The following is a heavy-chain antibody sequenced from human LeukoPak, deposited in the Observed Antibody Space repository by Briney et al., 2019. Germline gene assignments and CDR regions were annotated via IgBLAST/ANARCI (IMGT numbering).Heavy chain of an antibody. D-gene: IGHD6-6*01. V-gene: IGHV3-74*01. CDR1: GFTFSTYC. CDR2: INRGASSL. Sequence: QPGGSLRLSCAASGFTFSTYCMHWVRQAPGKGLVWVSRINRGASSLAYADSVKGRFTISRDNAKNTLYLQMNNLRAGDTAVYYCAARDHWFDFWGQGALVTVSS. J-gene: IGHJ4*02. CDR3: AARDHWFDF.